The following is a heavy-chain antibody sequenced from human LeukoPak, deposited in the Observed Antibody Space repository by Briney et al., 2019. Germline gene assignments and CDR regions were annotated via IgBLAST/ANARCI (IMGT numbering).Heavy chain of an antibody. CDR3: ARDPTMTLFDP. D-gene: IGHD3-22*01. CDR2: INPSGGST. J-gene: IGHJ5*02. V-gene: IGHV1-46*01. CDR1: GYTFTSYY. Sequence: ASVKVSCKASGYTFTSYYMHWVRQAPGQGLEWMGIINPSGGSTSYAQKFQGRVTMTRDTSTSTAYMELSSLRSEDTAVYYCARDPTMTLFDPWGQGTLVTVSS.